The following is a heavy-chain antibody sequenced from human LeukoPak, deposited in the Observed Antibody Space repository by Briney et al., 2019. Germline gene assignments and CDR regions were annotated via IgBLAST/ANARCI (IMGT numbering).Heavy chain of an antibody. J-gene: IGHJ2*01. CDR2: IYYSRST. V-gene: IGHV4-59*08. D-gene: IGHD3-22*01. CDR3: ARNPQYYHDSSGYDWYFDL. CDR1: GGSISTYY. Sequence: SETLSLTCTVSGGSISTYYWSWIRQPPGKGLEWIGNIYYSRSTNYNPSLKSRATISVDTSKNQFSLKLRSVTAADTAVYYCARNPQYYHDSSGYDWYFDLWGRGTLVTVSS.